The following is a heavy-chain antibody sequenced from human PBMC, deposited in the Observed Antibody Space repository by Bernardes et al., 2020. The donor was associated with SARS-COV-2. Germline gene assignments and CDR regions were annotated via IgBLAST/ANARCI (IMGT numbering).Heavy chain of an antibody. D-gene: IGHD2-2*01. Sequence: SETLSLPCAVSGYSISSGYYWGWIRQPPGKGLEWIGSIYHSGSTYYNPSLKSRVTISVDTSKNQFSLKLSSVTAADTAVYYCARAVGYCSSTSCSYFDYWGQGTLVTVSS. V-gene: IGHV4-38-2*01. CDR1: GYSISSGYY. CDR2: IYHSGST. J-gene: IGHJ4*02. CDR3: ARAVGYCSSTSCSYFDY.